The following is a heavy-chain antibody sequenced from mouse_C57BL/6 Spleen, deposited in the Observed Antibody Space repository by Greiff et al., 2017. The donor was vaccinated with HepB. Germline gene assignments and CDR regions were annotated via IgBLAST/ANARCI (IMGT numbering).Heavy chain of an antibody. Sequence: EVQLQQSGPELVKPGASVKISCKASGYTFTDYYMNWVKQSHGKSLEWIGDINPNNGGTSYNQKFKGKATLTVDKSSSTAYMELRSLTSEDSAVYYCARWALLLPSGAMDYWGQGTSVTVSS. CDR2: INPNNGGT. D-gene: IGHD2-1*01. CDR3: ARWALLLPSGAMDY. CDR1: GYTFTDYY. J-gene: IGHJ4*01. V-gene: IGHV1-26*01.